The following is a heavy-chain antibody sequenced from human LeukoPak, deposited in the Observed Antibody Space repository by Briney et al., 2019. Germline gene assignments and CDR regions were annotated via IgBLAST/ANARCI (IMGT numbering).Heavy chain of an antibody. D-gene: IGHD4-17*01. CDR1: GRSISSYY. V-gene: IGHV4-59*01. Sequence: SETLSLTCTLSGRSISSYYWRWIRPPPPKGLEWIGYINYSESTTYNPSLKSRVTMSVDTSKTQFSLKLSSVTAADTAMYYCAREGRQDYVYFDHWGQGSLVTVSS. J-gene: IGHJ4*02. CDR2: INYSEST. CDR3: AREGRQDYVYFDH.